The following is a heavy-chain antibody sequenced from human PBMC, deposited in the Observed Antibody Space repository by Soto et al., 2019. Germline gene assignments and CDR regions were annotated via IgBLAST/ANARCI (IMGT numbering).Heavy chain of an antibody. CDR2: IYYSGST. V-gene: IGHV4-59*01. J-gene: IGHJ4*02. CDR1: GGSLSSYY. D-gene: IGHD6-19*01. Sequence: SETLSLTCVVSGGSLSSYYWSWIRQPPGKGLEWIGYIYYSGSTNYNPSLKSRVTISIDTSKNQFSLKLSSVTAADTAVYYCARVPPYSSGRYYFDYWGQGILVTVSS. CDR3: ARVPPYSSGRYYFDY.